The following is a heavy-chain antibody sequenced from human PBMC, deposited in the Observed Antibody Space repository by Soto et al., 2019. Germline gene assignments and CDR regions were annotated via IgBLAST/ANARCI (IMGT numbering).Heavy chain of an antibody. Sequence: PSETLSLTCTVSGGSISSYYWSWIRQPPGKGLEWIGYIYYSGSTNYNPSLKSRVTISVDTSKNQFSLKLSSVTAADTAVYYCARVRLYDILTGYQYYFDYWGQGTLVTVSS. CDR2: IYYSGST. CDR3: ARVRLYDILTGYQYYFDY. CDR1: GGSISSYY. J-gene: IGHJ4*02. D-gene: IGHD3-9*01. V-gene: IGHV4-59*01.